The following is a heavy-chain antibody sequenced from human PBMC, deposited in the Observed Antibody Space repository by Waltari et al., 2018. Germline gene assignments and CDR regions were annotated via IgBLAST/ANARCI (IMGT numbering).Heavy chain of an antibody. V-gene: IGHV1-2*02. D-gene: IGHD3-9*01. CDR3: ARAPFDWFYRTFQSHFDY. Sequence: QVQLVQSGAEVKKPGASVKVSCKASGYTFTGYYMHWVRQAPGQGLEWMGWINPNSGGTNYAQKCQGRVTMTRDTSISTAYMELSRLRSDDTAVYYCARAPFDWFYRTFQSHFDYWGQGTLVTVSS. J-gene: IGHJ4*02. CDR2: INPNSGGT. CDR1: GYTFTGYY.